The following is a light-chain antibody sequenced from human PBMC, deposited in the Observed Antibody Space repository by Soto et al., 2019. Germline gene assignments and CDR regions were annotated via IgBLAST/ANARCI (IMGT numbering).Light chain of an antibody. CDR1: HYLCYY. J-gene: IGKJ2*01. CDR2: DAS. CDR3: QQYENPH. Sequence: DIQITQSPSSLSAYLSHRVTITFQAIHYLCYYLNWYQHKPGRAPKLLIYDASRLETGVPSRFSGSGSGTKFFFTINRLQPEDIATYYCQQYENPHFGQGTKWIS. V-gene: IGKV1-33*01.